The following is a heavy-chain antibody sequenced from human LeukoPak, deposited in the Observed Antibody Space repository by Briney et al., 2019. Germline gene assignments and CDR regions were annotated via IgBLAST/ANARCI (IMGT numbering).Heavy chain of an antibody. J-gene: IGHJ4*02. CDR3: ARDGDTLFDY. Sequence: GGSLRLSCAASGFTFGSNWMHWVRQAPGKGLVWVSRISGDGSSTIYADSVKGRFTISRDNAKNTLYLQMNSLRAEDTAVYYCARDGDTLFDYWGQGTLVTVSS. V-gene: IGHV3-74*01. CDR2: ISGDGSST. CDR1: GFTFGSNW.